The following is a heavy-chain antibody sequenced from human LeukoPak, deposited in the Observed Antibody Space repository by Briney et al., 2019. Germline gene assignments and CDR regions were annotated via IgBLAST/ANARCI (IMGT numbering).Heavy chain of an antibody. CDR2: IYTSGST. CDR3: ARDREAYQPII. V-gene: IGHV4-4*07. Sequence: PSETLSLTCTVSGGSISSYYWSWIRQPAGKGLEWIGRIYTSGSTNYNPSLTSRVTISVDTSKNQFSLKLSSVTAADTAVYYCARDREAYQPIIWGQGTLVTVSS. CDR1: GGSISSYY. D-gene: IGHD2-2*01. J-gene: IGHJ4*02.